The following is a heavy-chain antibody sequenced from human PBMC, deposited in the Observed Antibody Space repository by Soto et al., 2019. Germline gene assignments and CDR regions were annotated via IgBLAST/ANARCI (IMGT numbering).Heavy chain of an antibody. D-gene: IGHD6-6*01. J-gene: IGHJ3*02. CDR1: GFTFSSYS. CDR2: ISSSSSYI. CDR3: ARDKQLVAFDI. Sequence: GGSLRLSCAASGFTFSSYSMNWVRQAPGKGLEWVSSISSSSSYIYYADSVKGRFTISRDNAKNSLYLQMNSPRAEDTAVYYCARDKQLVAFDIWGQGTMVTVSS. V-gene: IGHV3-21*01.